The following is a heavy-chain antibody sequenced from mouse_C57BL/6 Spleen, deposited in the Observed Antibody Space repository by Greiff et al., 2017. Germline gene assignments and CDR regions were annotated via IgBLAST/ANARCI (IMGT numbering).Heavy chain of an antibody. CDR2: IDPSDSET. CDR1: GYTFTSYW. D-gene: IGHD2-2*01. V-gene: IGHV1-52*01. Sequence: QVQLQQPGAELVRPGSSVKLSCKASGYTFTSYWMHWVKQRPIQGLEWIGNIDPSDSETHYNQKFKDKATLTVDKSSSTAYMQLSSLTSEDSAVYYCARSFYYGYDRNWYFDVWGTGTTVTVSS. CDR3: ARSFYYGYDRNWYFDV. J-gene: IGHJ1*03.